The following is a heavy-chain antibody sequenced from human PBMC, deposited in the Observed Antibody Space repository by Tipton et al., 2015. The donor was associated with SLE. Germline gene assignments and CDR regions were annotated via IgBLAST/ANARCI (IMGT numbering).Heavy chain of an antibody. CDR1: GFTFGDYA. CDR2: ITRDGVTT. J-gene: IGHJ4*02. CDR3: ARDAYGDSTVLLDY. Sequence: SLRLSCTASGFTFGDYAVSWVRQAPGKGLQWVSGITRDGVTTWSADSVKGRFTISRDNSKNTLYLQMNGLRAEDTAIYYCARDAYGDSTVLLDYWGQGTLVTVAS. V-gene: IGHV3-23*01. D-gene: IGHD4-17*01.